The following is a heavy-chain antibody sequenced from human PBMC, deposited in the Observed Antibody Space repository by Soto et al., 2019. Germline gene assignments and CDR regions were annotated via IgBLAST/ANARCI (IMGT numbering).Heavy chain of an antibody. CDR1: GYTFTNND. V-gene: IGHV1-18*01. Sequence: ASVKVSCKTSGYTFTNNDVCWVRQSPGQGLEWMGWISPYSGKTNYARKFKGRVTMTSDTSTTTVYMELSSLTSEDTAVYYCARGGVFFFAAPTNPFDYWGQGTLVTVSS. J-gene: IGHJ4*02. D-gene: IGHD3-10*01. CDR3: ARGGVFFFAAPTNPFDY. CDR2: ISPYSGKT.